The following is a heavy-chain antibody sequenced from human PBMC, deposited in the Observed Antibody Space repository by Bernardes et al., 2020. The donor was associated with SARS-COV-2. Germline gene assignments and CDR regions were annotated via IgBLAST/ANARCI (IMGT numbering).Heavy chain of an antibody. CDR1: GGSISGYY. CDR3: ASHYYDSSGYYQDAFDI. D-gene: IGHD3-22*01. V-gene: IGHV4-59*01. Sequence: SETLSLTCTVSGGSISGYYWNWIRQPPGKGLEWIGYISHSGSTNNNPSLRSRVTISVDTSKNQFSLKLSSVTAADTAVYYCASHYYDSSGYYQDAFDIWGQGTMVTVSS. J-gene: IGHJ3*02. CDR2: ISHSGST.